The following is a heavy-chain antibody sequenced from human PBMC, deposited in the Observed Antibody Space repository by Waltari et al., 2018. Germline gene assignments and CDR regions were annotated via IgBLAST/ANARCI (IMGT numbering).Heavy chain of an antibody. CDR2: IRGGGGRT. CDR1: GFTFSSYA. CDR3: AKAIAVALDDAFDI. D-gene: IGHD6-19*01. J-gene: IGHJ3*02. Sequence: EVQLLESGGGLVQPGGSLRLSCAASGFTFSSYAMSWVRQAPGKGLAWVSAIRGGGGRTYYADSVKGRFTISRDNSKNTLYLQMNSLRAEDTAVYYCAKAIAVALDDAFDIWGQGTMVTVSS. V-gene: IGHV3-23*01.